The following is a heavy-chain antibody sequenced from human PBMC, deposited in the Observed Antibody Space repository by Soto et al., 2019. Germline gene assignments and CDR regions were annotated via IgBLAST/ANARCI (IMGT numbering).Heavy chain of an antibody. CDR2: ISGYNGNT. J-gene: IGHJ5*02. CDR3: ARDSSSWLGAHWFGP. CDR1: GYTFTTNG. D-gene: IGHD6-13*01. V-gene: IGHV1-18*01. Sequence: QVQLVQSGAEVKTPGAPVKVSCKASGYTFTTNGISWVRQAPGQGLEWMGWISGYNGNTEYAQKFQGRVTMTTDTCTSTAYMELRSLRSDDTSVYYCARDSSSWLGAHWFGPWGQGTLVTVSS.